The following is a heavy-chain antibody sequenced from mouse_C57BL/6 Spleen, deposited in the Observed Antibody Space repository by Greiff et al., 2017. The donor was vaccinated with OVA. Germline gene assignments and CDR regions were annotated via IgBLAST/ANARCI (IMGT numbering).Heavy chain of an antibody. D-gene: IGHD1-1*01. Sequence: VQLQQSGTVLVRPGASVKMSCKTSGYTFTSYWMHWVKQRPGQGLEWIGAIYPGNSDTSYNQKFKGKAKLTAVTSASTAYMELSSLTNEDSAVYYGTREGITTVVAPDYWGQGTTLTVSS. CDR1: GYTFTSYW. CDR3: TREGITTVVAPDY. V-gene: IGHV1-5*01. J-gene: IGHJ2*01. CDR2: IYPGNSDT.